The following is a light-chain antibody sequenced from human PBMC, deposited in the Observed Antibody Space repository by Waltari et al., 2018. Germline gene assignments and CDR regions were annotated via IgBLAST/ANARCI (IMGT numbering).Light chain of an antibody. CDR3: AAWDDSLSGWV. J-gene: IGLJ3*02. CDR2: RNN. V-gene: IGLV1-47*01. CDR1: SSNIGSNY. Sequence: QSVLTQPPSASGTPGQRVTISCSGSSSNIGSNYVYWYQQVPGTAPQPLIHRNNPRPSGVPDRFSGSKSGTSASLAISGLRSEDEADYYCAAWDDSLSGWVLGGGTKLTVL.